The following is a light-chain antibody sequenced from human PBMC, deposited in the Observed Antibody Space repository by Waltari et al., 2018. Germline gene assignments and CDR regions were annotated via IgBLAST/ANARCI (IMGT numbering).Light chain of an antibody. CDR1: QSISRN. J-gene: IGKJ4*01. V-gene: IGKV1-39*01. Sequence: DIQMTQSPSSVSASVGDRITITCRASQSISRNLNWYQQKPGRAPSLLIYDASKLGRGVPSRFSGSGSGTDFILTISGLQTEDFATYYCQQSLMRIALSFGGGTRIEIK. CDR2: DAS. CDR3: QQSLMRIALS.